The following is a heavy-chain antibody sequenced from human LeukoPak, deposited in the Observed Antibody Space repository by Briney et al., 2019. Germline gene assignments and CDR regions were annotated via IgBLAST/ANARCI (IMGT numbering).Heavy chain of an antibody. Sequence: QPGGSLRLSCAASGFTFSTYSMNWVRQAPGKGLEWVSYISSSSSTINYADSVKGRFTNSRDNSKNTLYLHMSSLRAEDTAIYYCAKAPRIFGVVIDNWGQGILVTVSS. J-gene: IGHJ4*02. D-gene: IGHD3-3*01. CDR3: AKAPRIFGVVIDN. CDR2: ISSSSSTI. CDR1: GFTFSTYS. V-gene: IGHV3-48*01.